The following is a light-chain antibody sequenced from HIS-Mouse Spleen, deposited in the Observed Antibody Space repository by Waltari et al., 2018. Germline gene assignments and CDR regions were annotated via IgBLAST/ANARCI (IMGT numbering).Light chain of an antibody. V-gene: IGKV3-11*01. Sequence: CRASQSVSSYLAWYQQKPGQAPRLLIYDASNRATGIPARFSGSGSGTDFTLTISSLEPEDFAVYYCQQRSNWPPITFGQGTRLEIK. CDR2: DAS. CDR3: QQRSNWPPIT. CDR1: QSVSSY. J-gene: IGKJ5*01.